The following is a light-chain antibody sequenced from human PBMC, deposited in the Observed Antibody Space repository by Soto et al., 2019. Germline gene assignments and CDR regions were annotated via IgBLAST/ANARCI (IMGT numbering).Light chain of an antibody. J-gene: IGKJ1*01. CDR2: DAS. CDR1: QSVSNY. V-gene: IGKV3-11*01. Sequence: EIVLTQSPVTLSLSPGERATLSCRASQSVSNYLAWYQQKPGQAPRLLIYDASNRATGVPARFSGSGSGTEFTLTISSLQSEDFAVYYCQQYNNWPWTFGQGTKVDIK. CDR3: QQYNNWPWT.